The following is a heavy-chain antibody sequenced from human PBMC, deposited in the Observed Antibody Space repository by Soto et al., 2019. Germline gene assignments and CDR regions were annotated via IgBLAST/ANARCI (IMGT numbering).Heavy chain of an antibody. CDR2: MNPNSGNT. CDR1: GYTFTSYD. J-gene: IGHJ6*02. CDR3: ARGTATAAVYYYYYGMDV. D-gene: IGHD6-13*01. Sequence: ASVKVSCKASGYTFTSYDINWVRQATGQGLEWMGWMNPNSGNTGYAQKFQGRVTMTRNTSISTAYMELSSLRSGDTAVYYCARGTATAAVYYYYYGMDVWGQGTTVTVSS. V-gene: IGHV1-8*01.